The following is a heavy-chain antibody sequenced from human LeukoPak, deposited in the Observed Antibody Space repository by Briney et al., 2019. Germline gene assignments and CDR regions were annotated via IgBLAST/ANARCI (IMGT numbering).Heavy chain of an antibody. V-gene: IGHV4-39*01. CDR2: IYYSGST. CDR3: ARGDLSYYDFWSGYYTPDAFDI. Sequence: SETLSLTCTVSGGSISSSSYYWGWICQPPGKGLEWIGSIYYSGSTYYNPSLKSRVTISVDTSKNQFSLKLSSVTAADTAVYYCARGDLSYYDFWSGYYTPDAFDIWGQGTMVTVSS. D-gene: IGHD3-3*01. CDR1: GGSISSSSYY. J-gene: IGHJ3*02.